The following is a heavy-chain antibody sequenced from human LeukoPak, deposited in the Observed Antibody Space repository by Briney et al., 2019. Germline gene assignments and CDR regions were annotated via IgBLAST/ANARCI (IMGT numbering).Heavy chain of an antibody. Sequence: GGSLRLSCAASGFTFSSYAMSWVRQAPGKGLGWVSAISGSGGSTYYADSVKGRFTISRDNSKNTLYLQMNSLRAEDTAVYYCANTEWLADNFDYWGQGTLVTVSS. D-gene: IGHD6-19*01. CDR2: ISGSGGST. CDR3: ANTEWLADNFDY. V-gene: IGHV3-23*01. CDR1: GFTFSSYA. J-gene: IGHJ4*02.